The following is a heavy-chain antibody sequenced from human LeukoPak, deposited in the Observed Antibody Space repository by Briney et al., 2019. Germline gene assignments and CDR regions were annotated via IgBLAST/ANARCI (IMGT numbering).Heavy chain of an antibody. CDR1: GYTFTGYY. CDR3: TILNSDRV. CDR2: IDPNSGGT. D-gene: IGHD1-1*01. J-gene: IGHJ4*02. Sequence: ASVKVSCKASGYTFTGYYMHWVRQAPGQGLEWMGWIDPNSGGTSYAQKFQGRVTMTRDTSISTAYMGLSRLTSDDTADYYCTILNSDRVWGQGTLVTVSS. V-gene: IGHV1-2*02.